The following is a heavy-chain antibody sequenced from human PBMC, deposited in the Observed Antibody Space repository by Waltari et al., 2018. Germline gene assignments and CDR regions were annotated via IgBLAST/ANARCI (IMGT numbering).Heavy chain of an antibody. J-gene: IGHJ4*02. Sequence: QLQLQESGPGLVKPSETLSLTYTVSGGSISSSSYYWGWIRQPPGKGLEWIGSIYYSGSTYYNPSLKSRVTISVDTSKNQFSLKLSSVTAADTAVYYCARHDQTLFDYWGQGTLVTVSS. D-gene: IGHD3-16*01. CDR1: GGSISSSSYY. V-gene: IGHV4-39*01. CDR3: ARHDQTLFDY. CDR2: IYYSGST.